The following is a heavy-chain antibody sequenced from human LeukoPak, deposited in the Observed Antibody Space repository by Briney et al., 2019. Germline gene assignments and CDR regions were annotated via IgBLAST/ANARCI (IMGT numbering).Heavy chain of an antibody. J-gene: IGHJ4*02. CDR3: AKTLYYYGSGSPQYYFDY. CDR1: GFTFSSYA. D-gene: IGHD3-10*01. CDR2: ISGSGGST. V-gene: IGHV3-23*01. Sequence: GGSLRLSCAASGFTFSSYAMSWVRQAPGKGLEWVSAISGSGGSTYYADSVKGRFTISRDNSKNTLYLRMNSLRAEDTAVYYCAKTLYYYGSGSPQYYFDYWGQGTLVTVSS.